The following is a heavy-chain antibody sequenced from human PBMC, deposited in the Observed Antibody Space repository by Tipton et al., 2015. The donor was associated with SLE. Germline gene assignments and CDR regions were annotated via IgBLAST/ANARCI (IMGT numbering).Heavy chain of an antibody. V-gene: IGHV3-30*02. J-gene: IGHJ6*03. D-gene: IGHD2-2*01. CDR2: IRYDGSNK. Sequence: SLRLSCAASGFTFSSYGMHWVRQAPGKGLEWVAFIRYDGSNKYYADSVKGRFTISRDNSKNTLYLQMNSLRAEDTAVYYCVKGPFCSSTTCPKAYYYYYMDVWGKGTTVTVSS. CDR3: VKGPFCSSTTCPKAYYYYYMDV. CDR1: GFTFSSYG.